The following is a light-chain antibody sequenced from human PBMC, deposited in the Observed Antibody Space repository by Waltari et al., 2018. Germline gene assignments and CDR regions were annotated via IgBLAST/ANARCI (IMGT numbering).Light chain of an antibody. Sequence: QSVLTQPPPAYGNPGPRVPIACSGSSSNIGSNYVYWYQQIPGTAPKLLIYRNNQRPSGVPDRFAGSKSGTSASLAISGLRSEDEADYYCAAWDDSLSGPVFGGGTKLTVL. CDR1: SSNIGSNY. CDR2: RNN. J-gene: IGLJ2*01. CDR3: AAWDDSLSGPV. V-gene: IGLV1-47*01.